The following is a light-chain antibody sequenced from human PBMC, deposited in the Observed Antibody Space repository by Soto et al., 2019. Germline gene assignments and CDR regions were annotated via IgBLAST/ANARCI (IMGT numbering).Light chain of an antibody. CDR2: DAS. J-gene: IGKJ4*01. V-gene: IGKV3-20*01. Sequence: EIVLTQSPDTLSLSPGERATLSCRASQSVRNNYLAWYQQKPGQAPRFLIFDASSRATGIPDRFSGSGSGTDFTLTISRLDPEDFAVYYCQQYGSTPLTFGGGTKVDIE. CDR3: QQYGSTPLT. CDR1: QSVRNNY.